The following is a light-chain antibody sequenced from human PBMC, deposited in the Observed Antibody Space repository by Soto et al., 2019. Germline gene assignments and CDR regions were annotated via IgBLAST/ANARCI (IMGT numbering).Light chain of an antibody. Sequence: DIVMTQSPLSLPVTPGEPASISCRSSQGLLHSNGYNYLDWYLQKPGQSPQLLIYLGSSRASGVPDRFSGSGSGTDFTLKISRVETEDVGVYYCMQALQTPPWTFGQGTKVDIK. CDR1: QGLLHSNGYNY. CDR3: MQALQTPPWT. V-gene: IGKV2-28*01. CDR2: LGS. J-gene: IGKJ1*01.